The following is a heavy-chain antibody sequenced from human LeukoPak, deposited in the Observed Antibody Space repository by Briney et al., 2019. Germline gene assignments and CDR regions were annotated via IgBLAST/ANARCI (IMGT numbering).Heavy chain of an antibody. D-gene: IGHD2-2*02. V-gene: IGHV3-7*01. CDR1: GFTFSGYW. Sequence: GGSLNPSCEASGFTFSGYWMSWVRKAQGKGRKWVANIKQDGSEKYYVDSVKGRFTISRDNAKNSLYLQMNSLRAEDTAVYYCAREVYCSSTSCYTGYFQHWGQGTLVTVSS. CDR3: AREVYCSSTSCYTGYFQH. J-gene: IGHJ1*01. CDR2: IKQDGSEK.